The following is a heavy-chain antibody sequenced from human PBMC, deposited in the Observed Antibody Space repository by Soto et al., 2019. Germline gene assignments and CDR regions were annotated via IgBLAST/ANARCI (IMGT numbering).Heavy chain of an antibody. CDR1: GFTFSSYA. V-gene: IGHV3-30-3*01. J-gene: IGHJ4*02. CDR2: ISYDGSNK. Sequence: QVQLVESGGGVVQPGRSLRLSCAASGFTFSSYAMHWVRQAPGKGLEWVAVISYDGSNKYYADSVKGRFTISRDNXKXTXXLQMNSLRAEDTAVYYCARDWGSSGYGPYRSTFDYWGQGTLVTVSS. D-gene: IGHD3-22*01. CDR3: ARDWGSSGYGPYRSTFDY.